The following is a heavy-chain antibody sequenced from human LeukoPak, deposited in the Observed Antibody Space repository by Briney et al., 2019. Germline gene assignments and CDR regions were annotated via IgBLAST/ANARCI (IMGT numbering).Heavy chain of an antibody. CDR2: INHSGST. Sequence: SETLSLTCAVYGGSFSGYYWSWIRQPPGKGLEWIGEINHSGSTNYNPSLKSRVTISVDTSKNQFSLKLSSVTAADTAVYYCARHREPAPSEVDYWGQGTLVTVSS. J-gene: IGHJ4*02. CDR1: GGSFSGYY. D-gene: IGHD5-24*01. V-gene: IGHV4-34*01. CDR3: ARHREPAPSEVDY.